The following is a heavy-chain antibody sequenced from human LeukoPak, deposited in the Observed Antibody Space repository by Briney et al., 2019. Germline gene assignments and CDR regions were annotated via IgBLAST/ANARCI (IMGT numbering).Heavy chain of an antibody. Sequence: SETLSLTCTVSGYSISSGYYWGWIRQPPGKGLEWIGSIYHSGSTYYNPSLKSRVTISVDTSKNQFSLKLSSVTAADTAVYYCARGIAVAGGTRWGQGTLVTVSS. V-gene: IGHV4-38-2*02. J-gene: IGHJ4*02. CDR2: IYHSGST. D-gene: IGHD6-19*01. CDR3: ARGIAVAGGTR. CDR1: GYSISSGYY.